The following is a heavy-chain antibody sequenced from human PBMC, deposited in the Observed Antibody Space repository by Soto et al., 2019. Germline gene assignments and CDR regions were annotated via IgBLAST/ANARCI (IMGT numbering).Heavy chain of an antibody. CDR2: IYHSGRT. J-gene: IGHJ1*01. CDR1: GGSISSGGYS. V-gene: IGHV4-30-2*01. D-gene: IGHD6-13*01. Sequence: TSETLSLTCAVSGGSISSGGYSWSWIRQPPGKGLEWIGYIYHSGRTYYNPSLKSRVTISVDRSQNQFSLNLTSVTAADTAVYYCARAEYSSSWYFQNWGQGTLVTVSS. CDR3: ARAEYSSSWYFQN.